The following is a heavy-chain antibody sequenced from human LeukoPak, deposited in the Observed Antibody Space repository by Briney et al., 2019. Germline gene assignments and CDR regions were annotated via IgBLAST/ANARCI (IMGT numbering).Heavy chain of an antibody. D-gene: IGHD2-21*02. CDR1: GFTFSGSA. CDR3: TRRCGGDCYLGDC. V-gene: IGHV3-73*01. CDR2: IRSKANSYAT. J-gene: IGHJ4*02. Sequence: PGGSLRLSCVASGFTFSGSAMHWVRQASGKGLGWVGRIRSKANSYATAYAASVKGRFTISRDDSKNTAYLQMNSLKTEGTAVYYCTRRCGGDCYLGDCWGQGTLVTVSS.